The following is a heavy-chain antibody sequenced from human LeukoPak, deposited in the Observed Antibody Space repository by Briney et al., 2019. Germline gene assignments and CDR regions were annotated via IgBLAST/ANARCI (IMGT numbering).Heavy chain of an antibody. J-gene: IGHJ5*02. CDR2: IYSDNT. CDR1: GFTVSSNS. CDR3: ARGRLGTWFGELKA. D-gene: IGHD3-10*01. V-gene: IGHV3-53*01. Sequence: GGSLRLSCTVSGFTVSSNSMSWVRQAPGKGLEWVSFIYSDNTHYSDSVKGRFTISRDNSKNTLYLQMNSLRAEDTAVYYCARGRLGTWFGELKAWGQGTLVTVSS.